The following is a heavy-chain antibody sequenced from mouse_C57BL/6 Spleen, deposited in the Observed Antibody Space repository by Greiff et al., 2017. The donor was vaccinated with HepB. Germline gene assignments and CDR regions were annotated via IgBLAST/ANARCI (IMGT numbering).Heavy chain of an antibody. V-gene: IGHV1-55*01. D-gene: IGHD1-1*01. Sequence: QVQLQQPGAELVKPGASVKMSCKASGYTFTSYWITWVKQRPGQGLEWIGDIYPGSGSTNYNEKFKSKATLTVDTSSSTAYMQLRSLTSEDSAVYYCARGPLYYGSSSWFAYWGQGTLVTVSA. CDR2: IYPGSGST. CDR3: ARGPLYYGSSSWFAY. CDR1: GYTFTSYW. J-gene: IGHJ3*01.